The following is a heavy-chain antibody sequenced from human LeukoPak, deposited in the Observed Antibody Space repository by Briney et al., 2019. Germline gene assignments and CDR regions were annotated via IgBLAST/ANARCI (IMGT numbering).Heavy chain of an antibody. V-gene: IGHV1-2*02. CDR2: INPNSGGT. J-gene: IGHJ4*02. Sequence: GASVKVSCKASGYTFTSYYIHWLRQAPGQGLEWMGWINPNSGGTNYAQKFQGRVTMTRDTSISTAYMELSRLRSDDTAVYYCAREYYDSSGRTFDYWGQGTLVTVSS. D-gene: IGHD3-22*01. CDR3: AREYYDSSGRTFDY. CDR1: GYTFTSYY.